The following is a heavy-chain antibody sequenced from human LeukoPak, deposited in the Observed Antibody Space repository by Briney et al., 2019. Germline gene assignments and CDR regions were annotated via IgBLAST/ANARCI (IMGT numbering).Heavy chain of an antibody. Sequence: SETLSLSCAVYGGSFSGYYWSGIRQPRGKGLEWIEEINHSGSNNYNQSLKRRVTISVDTSKNQFSLKLSSVTAADTAVYYCARSFDSSGYLFDYWGQGTLVTVSS. CDR3: ARSFDSSGYLFDY. V-gene: IGHV4-34*01. J-gene: IGHJ4*02. D-gene: IGHD3-22*01. CDR2: INHSGSN. CDR1: GGSFSGYY.